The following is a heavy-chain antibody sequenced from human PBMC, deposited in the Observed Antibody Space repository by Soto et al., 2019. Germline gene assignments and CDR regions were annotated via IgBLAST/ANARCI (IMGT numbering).Heavy chain of an antibody. CDR3: AREGVAPYYYYGMDV. CDR2: ISTYNGDT. Sequence: QVQLVQSGAEVKKPGASVKVSCKASGYTFTRSGISWVRQAPGQGLKWMGWISTYNGDTNYAQTFQGRVTMTTDTTTSTVHMEVRSLRSDDTAVYYCAREGVAPYYYYGMDVWGQGTPVTVSS. D-gene: IGHD5-12*01. V-gene: IGHV1-18*01. CDR1: GYTFTRSG. J-gene: IGHJ6*02.